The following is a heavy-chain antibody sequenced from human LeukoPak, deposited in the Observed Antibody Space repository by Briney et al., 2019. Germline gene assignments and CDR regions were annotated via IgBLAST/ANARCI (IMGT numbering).Heavy chain of an antibody. CDR2: ISAYNGNT. Sequence: GASVKVSCKASGYTFISYGISWVRQAPGQGLEWMGWISAYNGNTNYAQKLQGRVTMTTDTSTSTAYMELRSLRSDDPAVWYCARDQRYYDTSGYYNDYWGQGTLVTVSS. V-gene: IGHV1-18*01. D-gene: IGHD3-22*01. CDR1: GYTFISYG. J-gene: IGHJ4*02. CDR3: ARDQRYYDTSGYYNDY.